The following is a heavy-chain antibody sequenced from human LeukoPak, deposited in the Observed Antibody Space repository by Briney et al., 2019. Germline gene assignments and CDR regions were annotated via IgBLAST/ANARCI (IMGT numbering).Heavy chain of an antibody. D-gene: IGHD6-19*01. J-gene: IGHJ5*02. Sequence: GGSLRLSCAASGFTFSSYWMSWVRQAPGKGLEWVANIKQDGSEKYYVDSVKGRFTISRDNAKNSLYLQMNSLRAEDTAVYYCVRGHSGWYGGYNWFDPWGQGTLVTVSS. CDR1: GFTFSSYW. CDR3: VRGHSGWYGGYNWFDP. CDR2: IKQDGSEK. V-gene: IGHV3-7*01.